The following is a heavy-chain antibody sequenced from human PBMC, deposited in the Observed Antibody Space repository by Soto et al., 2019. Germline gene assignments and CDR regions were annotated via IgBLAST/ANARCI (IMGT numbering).Heavy chain of an antibody. D-gene: IGHD6-13*01. J-gene: IGHJ4*02. CDR2: ISGSGGST. Sequence: PGGSLRLSCAASGFTFSSYAMSWVRQAPGKGLEWVSAISGSGGSTYYADSVKGRFTISRDNSKNTLYLQMNSLRAEDTAVYYCAKTDRSYSSNNPSYWGQGTLVTVSS. V-gene: IGHV3-23*01. CDR3: AKTDRSYSSNNPSY. CDR1: GFTFSSYA.